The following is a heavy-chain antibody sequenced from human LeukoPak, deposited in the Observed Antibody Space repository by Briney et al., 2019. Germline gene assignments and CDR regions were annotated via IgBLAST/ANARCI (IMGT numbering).Heavy chain of an antibody. CDR2: IYYSGST. CDR3: ARDIPVYYDGTRGNWFDP. Sequence: SQTLSLTCTVSGGSISSGGYYWSWIRQHPGKGLEWIGYIYYSGSTYYNPSLKSRVTISVDTSKNQFSLKLSSVTAADTAVYYCARDIPVYYDGTRGNWFDPWGQGTLVTVSS. D-gene: IGHD3-22*01. J-gene: IGHJ5*02. CDR1: GGSISSGGYY. V-gene: IGHV4-31*03.